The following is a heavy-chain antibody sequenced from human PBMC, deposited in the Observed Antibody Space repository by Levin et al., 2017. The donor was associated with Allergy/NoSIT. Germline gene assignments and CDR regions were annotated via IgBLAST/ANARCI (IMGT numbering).Heavy chain of an antibody. D-gene: IGHD3-9*01. CDR2: IYYSGST. CDR1: GGSISSSSYY. CDR3: ARQKDGSGILTGYSIPQPYFDY. V-gene: IGHV4-39*01. J-gene: IGHJ4*02. Sequence: PSETLSLTCTVSGGSISSSSYYWGWIRQPPGKGLEWIGSIYYSGSTYYNPSLKSRVTISVDTSKNQFSLKLSSVTAADTAVYYCARQKDGSGILTGYSIPQPYFDYWGQGTLVTVSS.